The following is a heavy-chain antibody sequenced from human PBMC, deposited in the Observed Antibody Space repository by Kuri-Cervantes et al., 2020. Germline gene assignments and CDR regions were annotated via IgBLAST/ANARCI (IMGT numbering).Heavy chain of an antibody. CDR3: ARFAVSVHPEYYYYYYMDV. V-gene: IGHV1-8*01. CDR1: GYTFTSYD. CDR2: MNPNSGNT. D-gene: IGHD3-10*01. Sequence: ASVKVSCKASGYTFTSYDINWVRQATGQGLEWMGWMNPNSGNTGYAQKFQGRVTMTRNTSISTAYMELSSLRSEDTAVYYCARFAVSVHPEYYYYYYMDVWGKGTTVTVSS. J-gene: IGHJ6*03.